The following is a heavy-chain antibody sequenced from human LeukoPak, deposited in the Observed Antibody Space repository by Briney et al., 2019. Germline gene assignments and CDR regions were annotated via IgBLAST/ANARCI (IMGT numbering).Heavy chain of an antibody. V-gene: IGHV4-30-2*01. J-gene: IGHJ3*02. CDR3: ARVDTAMGDAFDI. D-gene: IGHD5-18*01. CDR2: IYHSGST. Sequence: SETLSLTCAVSGGSISSGGYSWSWIRPPPGKGLEWIGYIYHSGSTYYNPSLKSRVTISVDGSKNQFSLKLSSVTAADTAVYYCARVDTAMGDAFDIWGQGTMVTVSS. CDR1: GGSISSGGYS.